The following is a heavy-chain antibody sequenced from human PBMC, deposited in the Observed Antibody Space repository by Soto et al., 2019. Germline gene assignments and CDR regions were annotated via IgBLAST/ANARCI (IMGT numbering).Heavy chain of an antibody. D-gene: IGHD3-10*01. Sequence: SETLCLTCAVYGGSFSGYYWSWIRQPPGKGLEWIGEINHSGSTNYNPSLKSRATISVDTSKNQFSLKLTSVTAADTAVYYCARLGRYYQSLDSWGPGTLVTVSS. CDR1: GGSFSGYY. J-gene: IGHJ5*01. V-gene: IGHV4-34*01. CDR2: INHSGST. CDR3: ARLGRYYQSLDS.